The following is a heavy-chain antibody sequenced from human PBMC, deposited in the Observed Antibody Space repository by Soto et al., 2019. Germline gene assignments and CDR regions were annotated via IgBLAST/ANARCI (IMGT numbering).Heavy chain of an antibody. CDR1: GGSISSYC. J-gene: IGHJ6*02. Sequence: QVQLQESAPGLVKPSETLSLTCTVSGGSISSYCWSWIRQPPGKGMEWIGYIYYNGSTNYNPSLKSRVTISVDTSKNQFSLKLSSVTAADTAVYYCARDRPARASGYPLSPPYYYYVMDVWGRGTTVTVSS. CDR3: ARDRPARASGYPLSPPYYYYVMDV. V-gene: IGHV4-59*01. CDR2: IYYNGST. D-gene: IGHD5-12*01.